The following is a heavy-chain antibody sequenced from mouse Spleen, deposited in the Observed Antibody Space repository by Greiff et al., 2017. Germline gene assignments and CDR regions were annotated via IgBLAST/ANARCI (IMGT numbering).Heavy chain of an antibody. D-gene: IGHD1-1*01. Sequence: VQLQQPGAELVRPGTSVKLSCKASGYTFTSYWMHWVKQRPGQGLEWIGVIDPSDSYTNYNQKFKGKATLTVDTSSSTAYMQLSSLTSEDSAVYYCARNYGSSSLFDYWGQGTTLTVSS. J-gene: IGHJ2*01. CDR2: IDPSDSYT. CDR3: ARNYGSSSLFDY. CDR1: GYTFTSYW. V-gene: IGHV1-59*01.